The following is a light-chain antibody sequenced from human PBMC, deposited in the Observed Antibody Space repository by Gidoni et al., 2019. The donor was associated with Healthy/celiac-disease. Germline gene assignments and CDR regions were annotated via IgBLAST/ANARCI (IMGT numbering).Light chain of an antibody. Sequence: SYVLTQPHSVSVAPGQTARITCGGNNIGSKRVHWYQQKPGQAPVLVVYDDSDRPSGIPGRFSGSNSGNTATLTISRVEAGDEADYYCQVWDSSSDHRDVFGTGTKVTVL. CDR2: DDS. J-gene: IGLJ1*01. V-gene: IGLV3-21*02. CDR3: QVWDSSSDHRDV. CDR1: NIGSKR.